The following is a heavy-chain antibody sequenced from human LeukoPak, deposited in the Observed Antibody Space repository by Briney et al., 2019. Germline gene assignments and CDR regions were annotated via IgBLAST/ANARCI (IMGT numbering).Heavy chain of an antibody. Sequence: GGSLRLSCAASGFTFSDYYMSWIRQAPGKGLEWVSYISSSGSTIFYADSVKGRFTISRDNAKNSLYLQMNSLRAEDTAVYYCVSDLPRVAVDYWGQGSLVTVSS. V-gene: IGHV3-11*04. CDR1: GFTFSDYY. CDR3: VSDLPRVAVDY. D-gene: IGHD6-19*01. CDR2: ISSSGSTI. J-gene: IGHJ4*02.